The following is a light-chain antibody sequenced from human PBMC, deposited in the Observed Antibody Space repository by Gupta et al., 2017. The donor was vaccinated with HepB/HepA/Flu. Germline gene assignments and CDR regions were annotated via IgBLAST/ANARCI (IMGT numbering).Light chain of an antibody. CDR2: EVS. Sequence: QSALTQPASVSGSPGQTSTISCTGTRSDVGSYNLVSWYQQFPGKAPKLIIYEVSKRPSGVSNRFSGSKSGNTASLTISGLQTEDEANYYCCSYAPSGPFEFGGGTKLTVL. J-gene: IGLJ2*01. CDR3: CSYAPSGPFE. CDR1: RSDVGSYNL. V-gene: IGLV2-23*02.